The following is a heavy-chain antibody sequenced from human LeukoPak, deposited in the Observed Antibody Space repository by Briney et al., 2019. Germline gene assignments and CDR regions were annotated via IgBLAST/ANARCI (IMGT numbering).Heavy chain of an antibody. D-gene: IGHD2-15*01. CDR3: AAGVVVAATLLY. CDR1: GGSFSGYY. V-gene: IGHV4-31*11. CDR2: IYYSGST. J-gene: IGHJ4*02. Sequence: SETLSLTCAVYGGSFSGYYWSWIRQHPGKGLEWIGYIYYSGSTYYNPSLKSRVTISVDTSKNQFSLKLSSVTAADTAVYYCAAGVVVAATLLYWGQGTLVTVSS.